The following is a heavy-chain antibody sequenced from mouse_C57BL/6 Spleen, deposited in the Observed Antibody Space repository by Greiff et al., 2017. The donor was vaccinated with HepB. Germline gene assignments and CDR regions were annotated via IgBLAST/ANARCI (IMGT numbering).Heavy chain of an antibody. CDR2: ISSGGSYT. CDR1: GFTFSSYG. Sequence: EVMLVESGGDLVKPGGSLKLSCAASGFTFSSYGMSWVRQTPDKRLEWVATISSGGSYTYYPDSVKGRFTISRDNAKNTLYLQMSSLKSEDTAMYYCARYYYGSRRTDYAMDYWGQGTSVTVSS. CDR3: ARYYYGSRRTDYAMDY. J-gene: IGHJ4*01. V-gene: IGHV5-6*01. D-gene: IGHD1-1*01.